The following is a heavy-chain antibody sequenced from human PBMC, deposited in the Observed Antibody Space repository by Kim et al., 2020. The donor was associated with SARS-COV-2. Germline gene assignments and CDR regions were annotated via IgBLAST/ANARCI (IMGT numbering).Heavy chain of an antibody. D-gene: IGHD6-13*01. CDR3: ARAIAAAGTGRYYYGMDV. Sequence: KGRFTISRENAKNSLYLQMNSLRAGDTAVYYCARAIAAAGTGRYYYGMDVWGQGTTVTVSS. V-gene: IGHV3-13*01. J-gene: IGHJ6*02.